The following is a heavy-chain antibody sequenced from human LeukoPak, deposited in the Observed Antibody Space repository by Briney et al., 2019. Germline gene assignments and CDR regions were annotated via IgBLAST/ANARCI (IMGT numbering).Heavy chain of an antibody. CDR3: ARTLGVYYYYYMDV. D-gene: IGHD3-16*01. V-gene: IGHV3-7*01. Sequence: PGGSLRLSCAASGFTFSSYWMSWVRQAPEKGLEWVANIKQDGSEKYYVDSVKGRFTISRDNAKNSLYLQMNSLRAEDTAVYYCARTLGVYYYYYMDVWGKGTTVTVSS. CDR2: IKQDGSEK. CDR1: GFTFSSYW. J-gene: IGHJ6*03.